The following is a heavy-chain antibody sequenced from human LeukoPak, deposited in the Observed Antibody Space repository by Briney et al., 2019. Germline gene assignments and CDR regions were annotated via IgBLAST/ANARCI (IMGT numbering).Heavy chain of an antibody. V-gene: IGHV3-23*01. CDR1: GFTFSSYA. CDR3: AKVGRPFGVVSDFDY. J-gene: IGHJ4*02. CDR2: ISGSGGST. D-gene: IGHD3-3*01. Sequence: GGSLRLSCAASGFTFSSYAMSWVRQAPGKGLEWVSAISGSGGSTYYTDSVKGRFTISRDNSKNTLYLQMNSLRAEDTAVYYCAKVGRPFGVVSDFDYWGQGTLVTVSS.